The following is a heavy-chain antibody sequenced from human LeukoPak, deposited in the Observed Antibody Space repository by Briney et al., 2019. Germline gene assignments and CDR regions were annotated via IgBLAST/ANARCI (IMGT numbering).Heavy chain of an antibody. CDR2: IRPNSGGT. V-gene: IGHV1-2*02. D-gene: IGHD3-22*01. J-gene: IGHJ4*02. Sequence: GASVKVSCKASGYTFTSYDINWVRQAPGQGLEWMGWIRPNSGGTNYTQKFQGRVTMTRDTSINTAYTELSRLTSDDTAVYYCARLVGRFTMIAHPLGYWGQGTLVTVSS. CDR1: GYTFTSYD. CDR3: ARLVGRFTMIAHPLGY.